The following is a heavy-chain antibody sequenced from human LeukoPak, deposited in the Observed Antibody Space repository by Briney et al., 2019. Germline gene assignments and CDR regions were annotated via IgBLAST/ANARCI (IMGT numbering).Heavy chain of an antibody. CDR2: ISYDGSNK. V-gene: IGHV3-30*18. Sequence: GGSLRLSCAASGFSFSDAWMHWVRQAPGKGLEWVAVISYDGSNKYYADSVKGRFTISRDNSKNTLYLQMNSLRAEDTAVYYCAKSRRDWDAFDIWGQGTMVTVSS. CDR1: GFSFSDAW. CDR3: AKSRRDWDAFDI. J-gene: IGHJ3*02. D-gene: IGHD3-9*01.